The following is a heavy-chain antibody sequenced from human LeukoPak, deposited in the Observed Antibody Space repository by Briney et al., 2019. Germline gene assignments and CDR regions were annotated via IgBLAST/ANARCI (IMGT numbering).Heavy chain of an antibody. CDR2: INPNSGGT. V-gene: IGHV1-2*02. CDR1: GYTFTGYY. CDR3: ARVVRIRRFTYYYGSGEGFDP. Sequence: ASVKVSCKASGYTFTGYYMHWVRQAPGQGLEWMGWINPNSGGTNYAQKFQGRVTMTRDTSISTAYMELSRLRSDDTAVYYCARVVRIRRFTYYYGSGEGFDPWGQGTLVTVSS. D-gene: IGHD3-10*01. J-gene: IGHJ5*02.